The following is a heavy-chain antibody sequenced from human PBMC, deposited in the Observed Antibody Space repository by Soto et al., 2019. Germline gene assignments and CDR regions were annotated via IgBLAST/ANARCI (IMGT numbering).Heavy chain of an antibody. D-gene: IGHD6-13*01. CDR3: ARAGQQLVWRGYYYYGMDV. J-gene: IGHJ6*02. CDR1: GYTFTSYG. V-gene: IGHV1-18*04. Sequence: ASVKVSCKASGYTFTSYGISWVRQAPGQGLEWMGWISAYNGNTNYAQKLQGRVTMTTDTSTSTAYMELRSLRSDDTAVYYCARAGQQLVWRGYYYYGMDVWGPGTTLTVSS. CDR2: ISAYNGNT.